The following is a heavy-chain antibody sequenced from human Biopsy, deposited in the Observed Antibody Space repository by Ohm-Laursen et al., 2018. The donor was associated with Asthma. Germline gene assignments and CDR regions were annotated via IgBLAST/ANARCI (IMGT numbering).Heavy chain of an antibody. Sequence: SPVKVTYKASGDSFSNYAISWVRQAPGQGLEWMGGIIPVLGTPDHAQMFEGRVTITAYESTSTAYMELSSLSSEDTAVYYFARGYSGSDRIVYYYSGLEVWGQGTTVSVSS. CDR1: GDSFSNYA. D-gene: IGHD5-12*01. CDR3: ARGYSGSDRIVYYYSGLEV. J-gene: IGHJ6*02. V-gene: IGHV1-69*01. CDR2: IIPVLGTP.